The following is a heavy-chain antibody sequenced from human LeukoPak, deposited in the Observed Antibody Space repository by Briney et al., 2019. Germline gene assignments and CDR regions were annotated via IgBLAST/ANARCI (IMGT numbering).Heavy chain of an antibody. D-gene: IGHD5-18*01. V-gene: IGHV3-11*04. CDR2: ISSSGSTI. J-gene: IGHJ5*02. CDR3: ARDGYSYGINWFDP. Sequence: GGSLRLSCAASGFTFSDYYMSWIRQAPGKGLEWVSYISSSGSTIYYADSVKGRFTISRDNAKNSLYLQMNSPRAEDTAVYYCARDGYSYGINWFDPWGQGTLVTVSS. CDR1: GFTFSDYY.